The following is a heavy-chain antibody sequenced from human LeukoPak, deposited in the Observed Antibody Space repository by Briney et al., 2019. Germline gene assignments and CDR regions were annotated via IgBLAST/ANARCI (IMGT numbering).Heavy chain of an antibody. J-gene: IGHJ4*02. CDR3: ARGSADLDY. V-gene: IGHV4-34*01. Sequence: SETLSLTCAVYGGSFSGYYWSWIRQPPGKGLEWIGEINHSGSTNYNPSLKSRVTVSVDTSKNQFSLNLNSVTAADTAVYYCARGSADLDYWGQGTLVTVSS. CDR1: GGSFSGYY. CDR2: INHSGST.